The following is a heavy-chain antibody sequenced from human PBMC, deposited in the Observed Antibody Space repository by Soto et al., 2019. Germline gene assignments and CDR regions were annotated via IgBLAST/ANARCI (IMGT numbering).Heavy chain of an antibody. CDR2: IYYSGST. J-gene: IGHJ6*02. Sequence: QVQLQESGPGLVKPSETLSLTCTVSGGSISSYYWSWIRQPPGKGLEWIGYIYYSGSTNYNPSLKSRVTISVDTSKNQFSLKLSSVTAADTAVYHCARGSYYYYGMDVWGQGTTVTVSS. CDR1: GGSISSYY. V-gene: IGHV4-59*01. CDR3: ARGSYYYYGMDV.